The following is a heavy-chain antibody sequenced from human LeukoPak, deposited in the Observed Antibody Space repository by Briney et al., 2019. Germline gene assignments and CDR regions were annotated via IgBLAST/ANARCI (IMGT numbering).Heavy chain of an antibody. J-gene: IGHJ6*03. V-gene: IGHV4-39*01. CDR3: ARRLSYYYYMDV. Sequence: PSETLSLTCTVSGGSISSGTYYWGWIRQPPGKRLEWIGSIYYSGSTYYNPSLKSRVTISVDTSKNQFSLKLSSVTAADTALYYCARRLSYYYYMDVWGKGTTVTVSS. CDR2: IYYSGST. CDR1: GGSISSGTYY. D-gene: IGHD3-16*01.